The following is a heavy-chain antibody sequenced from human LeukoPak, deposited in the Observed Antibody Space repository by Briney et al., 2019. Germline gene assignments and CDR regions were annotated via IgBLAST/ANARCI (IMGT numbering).Heavy chain of an antibody. CDR1: GGSISSYY. Sequence: PSETLSLTCTVSGGSISSYYWSWIRQPPGKGLEWIGYIYYSGSTNYNPSLKSRVTISVDTSKNQFSLKLSSVTAADTAVYYCAREGPYDFWSGYPGWFDPWGQGTLVTVSS. V-gene: IGHV4-59*01. CDR2: IYYSGST. CDR3: AREGPYDFWSGYPGWFDP. J-gene: IGHJ5*02. D-gene: IGHD3-3*01.